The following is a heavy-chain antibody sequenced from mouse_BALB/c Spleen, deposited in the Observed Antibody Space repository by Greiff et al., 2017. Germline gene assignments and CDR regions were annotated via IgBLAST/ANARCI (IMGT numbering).Heavy chain of an antibody. V-gene: IGHV2-6-4*01. D-gene: IGHD6-1*01. CDR1: GFSLSRYS. CDR3: ARTVASYGAFAY. J-gene: IGHJ3*01. CDR2: IWGGGST. Sequence: QVHVKQSGPGLVAPSQSLSITCTVSGFSLSRYSVHWVRQPPGKGLEWLGMIWGGGSTDYNSALKSRLSISKDNSKSQVFLKMNSLQTDDTAMYYCARTVASYGAFAYWGQGTLVTVSA.